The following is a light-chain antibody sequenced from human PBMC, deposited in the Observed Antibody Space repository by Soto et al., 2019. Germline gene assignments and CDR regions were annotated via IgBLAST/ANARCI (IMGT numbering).Light chain of an antibody. V-gene: IGLV1-44*01. CDR1: NSNIGSNT. Sequence: QTVVTQPHSASGTHGQRVNIPCSGSNSNIGSNTENWYQQLPGAAPKLLIYSNNQRPSGVPNRFSGSKSVTSASLAITGLRSEDEADYYWAGGNATLNVGVFGGGTKL. CDR3: AGGNATLNVGV. J-gene: IGLJ2*01. CDR2: SNN.